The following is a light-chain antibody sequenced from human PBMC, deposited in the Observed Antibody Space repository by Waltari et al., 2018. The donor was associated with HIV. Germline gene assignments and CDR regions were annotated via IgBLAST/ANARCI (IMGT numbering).Light chain of an antibody. CDR2: NSD. J-gene: IGLJ1*01. CDR3: ATWDDSLNGFV. V-gene: IGLV1-44*01. Sequence: QSVLTQPPSASGTPGQRVTISCSGTTSNIGNNAVSWYQQFPGTAPKLLPYNSDHRPSGVPDRFSGSKSGTSASLAISGLQSGDETDYYCATWDDSLNGFVFGTGTKVTVL. CDR1: TSNIGNNA.